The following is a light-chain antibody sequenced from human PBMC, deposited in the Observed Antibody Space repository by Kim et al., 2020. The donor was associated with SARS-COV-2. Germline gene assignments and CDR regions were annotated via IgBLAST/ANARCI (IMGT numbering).Light chain of an antibody. CDR1: SSNIGAGFD. CDR3: QSYDSSLSIGV. CDR2: DNN. V-gene: IGLV1-40*01. Sequence: QRVTISCTGSSSNIGAGFDVHWYQQLPGTVPKLLIYDNNNRPSGVPDRFSASKSGTSASLAITGLQAEDEADYYCQSYDSSLSIGVFGGGTQLTVL. J-gene: IGLJ3*02.